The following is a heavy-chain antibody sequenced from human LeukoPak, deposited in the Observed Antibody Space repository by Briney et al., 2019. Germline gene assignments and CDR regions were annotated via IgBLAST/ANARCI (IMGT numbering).Heavy chain of an antibody. CDR2: IYYSGST. D-gene: IGHD3-10*01. CDR1: GGSISSSSYY. J-gene: IGHJ5*02. CDR3: ARHERNNYGSGSYLRWFDP. Sequence: ASETLSLTCTVSGGSISSSSYYWGWIRQPPGKGLEWIGSIYYSGSTYYNPSLKSRVTISVDTSKNQFSLKLSSVTAADTAVYHCARHERNNYGSGSYLRWFDPWGQGTLVTVSS. V-gene: IGHV4-39*01.